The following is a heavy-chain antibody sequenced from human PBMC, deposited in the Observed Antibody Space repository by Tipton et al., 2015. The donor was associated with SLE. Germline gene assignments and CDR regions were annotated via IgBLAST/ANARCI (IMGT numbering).Heavy chain of an antibody. V-gene: IGHV4-34*01. CDR3: VRDPRDYYDTFIYAFDI. Sequence: LRLSCALEVESFGGYYWSWIRQSPGKGLEWIGEISHYGSTNYNPSLKGRVTVLIDRSKNEVSLKLSSVTAADTAVYYCVRDPRDYYDTFIYAFDIWGQGTMVTVSS. J-gene: IGHJ3*02. CDR2: ISHYGST. CDR1: VESFGGYY. D-gene: IGHD3-22*01.